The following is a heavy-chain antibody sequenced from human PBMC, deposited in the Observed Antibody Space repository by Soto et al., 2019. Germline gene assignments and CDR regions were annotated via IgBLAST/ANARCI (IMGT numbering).Heavy chain of an antibody. CDR1: GGTFSSYT. CDR3: AREEYYYGSGAFFDY. Sequence: QVQLVQSGAEVKKPGSSVKVSCKASGGTFSSYTISWVRQAPGQGLEWMGRIIPILGIANYAQKFQGRATITADKSTSTAFMELSSLRSEDIAVSYCAREEYYYGSGAFFDYWGQGTLVTVSS. CDR2: IIPILGIA. D-gene: IGHD3-10*01. J-gene: IGHJ4*02. V-gene: IGHV1-69*08.